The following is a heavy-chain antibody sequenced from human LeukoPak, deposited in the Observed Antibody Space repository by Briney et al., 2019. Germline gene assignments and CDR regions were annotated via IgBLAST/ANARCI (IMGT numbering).Heavy chain of an antibody. V-gene: IGHV3-30-3*01. CDR2: ISYDGSNK. D-gene: IGHD6-13*01. CDR1: GFTFSSYA. Sequence: GGSLRLSCAASGFTFSSYAMHWVRQAPGMGLEWVAVISYDGSNKYYADSVKGRFTISRDNSKNTLYLQMNSLRAEDTAVYYCASNPGYSSSWEEYYFDYWGQGTLVTVSS. J-gene: IGHJ4*02. CDR3: ASNPGYSSSWEEYYFDY.